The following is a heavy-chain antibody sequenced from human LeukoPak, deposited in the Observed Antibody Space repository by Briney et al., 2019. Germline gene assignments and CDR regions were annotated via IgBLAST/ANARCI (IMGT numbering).Heavy chain of an antibody. CDR3: ARVPLYWQDPFDF. CDR1: GGSFSGYY. Sequence: PSETLSLTCGVYGGSFSGYYWSWIRQPPGKGLEWIGEVSRTGSGRTNYNPSLKSRVTISVDTSKNQFALELTSVTAADTAMYYCARVPLYWQDPFDFWDQGTLVTVSS. D-gene: IGHD2-8*02. V-gene: IGHV4-34*01. CDR2: VSRTGSGRT. J-gene: IGHJ4*02.